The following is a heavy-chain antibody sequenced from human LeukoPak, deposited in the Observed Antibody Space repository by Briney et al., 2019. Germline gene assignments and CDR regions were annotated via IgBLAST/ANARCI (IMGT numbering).Heavy chain of an antibody. CDR3: ARVAPGHDIGRGYFDY. Sequence: GGSLRLSCAASGFTFSIYSMNWVRQAPGKGLEWISYITSGSGTIYYTDSVKGRFTISRDNAKNSLYLQMNSLRAEDTAVYYCARVAPGHDIGRGYFDYWGQGTLVTVSS. J-gene: IGHJ4*02. V-gene: IGHV3-48*01. D-gene: IGHD2-21*01. CDR1: GFTFSIYS. CDR2: ITSGSGTI.